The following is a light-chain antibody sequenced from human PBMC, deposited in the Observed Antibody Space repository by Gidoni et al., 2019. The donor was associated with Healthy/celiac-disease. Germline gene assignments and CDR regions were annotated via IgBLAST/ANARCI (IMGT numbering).Light chain of an antibody. Sequence: YELTQPPSVSVSPGQTASITCSGDKLGDKYACWYQQKPGQSPVLVIYQDSKRPSGIPERFSGSNSGNTATLTISGTQAMDEADYYCQAWDSSVVFGGGTKLTVL. CDR2: QDS. CDR1: KLGDKY. J-gene: IGLJ2*01. V-gene: IGLV3-1*01. CDR3: QAWDSSVV.